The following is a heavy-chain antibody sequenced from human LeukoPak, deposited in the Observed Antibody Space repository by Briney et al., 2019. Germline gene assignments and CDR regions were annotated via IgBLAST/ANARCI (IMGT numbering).Heavy chain of an antibody. Sequence: SETLSLTCTVSGYSISSGYYWGWIRQPPGKGLEWIGSIYHSGSTYYNPSLKSRVTISVDTSKNQFSLKLSSVTASDTAVSYCARERARSSSFYYWGQGTLGTVSS. CDR2: IYHSGST. J-gene: IGHJ4*02. CDR1: GYSISSGYY. CDR3: ARERARSSSFYY. V-gene: IGHV4-38-2*02. D-gene: IGHD6-6*01.